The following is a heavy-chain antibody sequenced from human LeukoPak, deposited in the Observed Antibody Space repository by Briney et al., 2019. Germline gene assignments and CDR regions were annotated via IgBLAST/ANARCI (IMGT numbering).Heavy chain of an antibody. V-gene: IGHV4-34*01. CDR2: INHSGST. CDR3: ARGRNYDFWSGYYGY. D-gene: IGHD3-3*01. J-gene: IGHJ4*02. CDR1: GGSFSGYY. Sequence: SETLSLTCAVYGGSFSGYYWSWICKPPGKGLEWIGEINHSGSTNYNPSLKSRVTISVDTSKNRFSLKLSSVTAADTAVYYCARGRNYDFWSGYYGYWGQGTLVTVSS.